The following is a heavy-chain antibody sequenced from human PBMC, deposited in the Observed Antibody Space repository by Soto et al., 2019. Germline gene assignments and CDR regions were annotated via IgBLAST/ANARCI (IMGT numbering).Heavy chain of an antibody. Sequence: PGGSLRISGAASGFTFSSYWMSWFRQAPGKGLEWVANIKQDGSEKYYVDSVKGRFTISRDNAKNSLYLQMNSLRAEDTAVYSCGTIAVAGNFDYWGQGTMVTVSS. D-gene: IGHD6-19*01. CDR2: IKQDGSEK. V-gene: IGHV3-7*01. CDR3: GTIAVAGNFDY. J-gene: IGHJ4*02. CDR1: GFTFSSYW.